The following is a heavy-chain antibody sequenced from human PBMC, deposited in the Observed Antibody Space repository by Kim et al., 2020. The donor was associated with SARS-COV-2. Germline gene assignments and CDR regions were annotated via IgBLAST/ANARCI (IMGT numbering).Heavy chain of an antibody. V-gene: IGHV1-2*06. CDR2: INPYSGDT. CDR1: GYTFTTHD. J-gene: IGHJ6*02. CDR3: AREAYSGGTCSSRYCYGLYG. Sequence: ASVKVSCKASGYTFTTHDVHWVRQAPGQGLEWMGRINPYSGDTTYPQKFQGRVTMTRDTSIRTAYMELSSLRSDDTAMYYCAREAYSGGTCSSRYCYGLYGWGQGTTVTVPS. D-gene: IGHD2-21*01.